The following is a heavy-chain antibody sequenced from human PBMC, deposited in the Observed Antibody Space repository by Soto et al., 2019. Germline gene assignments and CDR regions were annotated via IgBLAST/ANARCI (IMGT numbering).Heavy chain of an antibody. V-gene: IGHV3-33*01. CDR1: GFSFSNFA. CDR3: ASDTGVGVLSGFSY. D-gene: IGHD3-3*01. J-gene: IGHJ4*02. Sequence: QVQLVESGGGVVKPGRSLRLSCAASGFSFSNFAMHWVRQAPGKGLEWVAVIWHDGSSKYYVDPVKGRFTISRDNSENTLYLQMNSLRGEDTAVYYCASDTGVGVLSGFSYWGQGTLVTVSS. CDR2: IWHDGSSK.